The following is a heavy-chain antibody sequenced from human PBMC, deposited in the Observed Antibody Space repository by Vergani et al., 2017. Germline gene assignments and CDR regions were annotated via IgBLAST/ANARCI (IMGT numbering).Heavy chain of an antibody. CDR2: IYYSGST. Sequence: QLQLQESGPGLVKPSETLSLTCTVSGGSISSSSYYWGWLRQPPGKGLEWIGSIYYSGSTYYNPSLKSRVTISVDTSKNQFSLKLSSVTAADTAVYYCARDDSSGYYLHYWGQGTLVTVSS. CDR3: ARDDSSGYYLHY. D-gene: IGHD3-22*01. J-gene: IGHJ4*02. CDR1: GGSISSSSYY. V-gene: IGHV4-39*02.